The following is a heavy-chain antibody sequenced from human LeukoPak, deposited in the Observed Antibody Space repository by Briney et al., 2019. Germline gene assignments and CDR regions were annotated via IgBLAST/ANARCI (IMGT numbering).Heavy chain of an antibody. V-gene: IGHV4-34*01. CDR2: INHSGST. D-gene: IGHD6-13*01. J-gene: IGHJ6*02. Sequence: SETLSLTCAVYGGSFSGYYWSCIRRPPGKGLEWIGEINHSGSTNYNPSLKGRVTISVDTSRNQFSLQLNSVTAADTAVYYCARQNIAAAGFYYYGMDVWGQGTTVTVSS. CDR3: ARQNIAAAGFYYYGMDV. CDR1: GGSFSGYY.